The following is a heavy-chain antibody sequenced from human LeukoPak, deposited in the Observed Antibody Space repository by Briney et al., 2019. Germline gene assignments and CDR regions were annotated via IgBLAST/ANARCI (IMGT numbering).Heavy chain of an antibody. CDR3: ASRQPYYGYDY. CDR2: ISSDGNTI. J-gene: IGHJ4*02. CDR1: GLSFSNYE. D-gene: IGHD5-12*01. Sequence: GGSLRLSCVVSGLSFSNYEMNWVRQFPGKGLDWVSYISSDGNTIHYADSVKGRCTFSRDNAKRSVYLQMNGLIAEDTAVYYCASRQPYYGYDYWGRGTQVTVSS. V-gene: IGHV3-48*03.